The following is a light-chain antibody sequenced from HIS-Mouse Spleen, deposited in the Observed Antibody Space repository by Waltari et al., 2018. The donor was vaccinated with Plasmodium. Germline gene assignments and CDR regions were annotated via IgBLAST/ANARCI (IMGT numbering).Light chain of an antibody. CDR1: SSNIGSNY. Sequence: GQRVTISCSGSSSNIGSNYVYWYQQLPGTAPKLLIYRNNQRPSGVPDRFSGSKSGPSASLAISGLRSEDEADYYCAAWDDSLSGRVFGGGTKLTVL. CDR3: AAWDDSLSGRV. CDR2: RNN. V-gene: IGLV1-47*01. J-gene: IGLJ3*02.